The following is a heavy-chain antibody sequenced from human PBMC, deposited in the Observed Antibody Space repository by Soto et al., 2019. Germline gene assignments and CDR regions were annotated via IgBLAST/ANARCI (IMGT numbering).Heavy chain of an antibody. J-gene: IGHJ6*02. Sequence: SETLSLTCTVSGGSISSYYWSWIRQPPGKGLEWIGYIYYSGSTNYNPSLKSRVTISVDTSKTQFSLKLSSVTAADTAVYYCARHXSSWYGNYYYGMDVWGQGTTVTVSS. CDR2: IYYSGST. CDR3: ARHXSSWYGNYYYGMDV. D-gene: IGHD6-13*01. CDR1: GGSISSYY. V-gene: IGHV4-59*08.